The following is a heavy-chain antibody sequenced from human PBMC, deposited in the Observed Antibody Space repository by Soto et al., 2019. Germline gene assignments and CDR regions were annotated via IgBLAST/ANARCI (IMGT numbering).Heavy chain of an antibody. CDR3: ASGQCWYELCWWLDC. CDR2: INPSGGST. J-gene: IGHJ5*01. CDR1: GYTFTSYY. Sequence: ASVKVSCKASGYTFTSYYMHWVRQAPGQGLEWMGIINPSGGSTSYAQEFQGRVTMTRDTSTSTVYMELSSLRSEDTAVYYCASGQCWYELCWWLDCWGQGTLVSISS. D-gene: IGHD2-15*01. V-gene: IGHV1-46*03.